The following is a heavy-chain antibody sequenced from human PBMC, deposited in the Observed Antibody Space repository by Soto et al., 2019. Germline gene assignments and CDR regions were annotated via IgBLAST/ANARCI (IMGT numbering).Heavy chain of an antibody. CDR1: GFTFSDYY. J-gene: IGHJ6*02. CDR2: ISSSGSTI. Sequence: PGGSLRLSCAASGFTFSDYYMSWIRQAPGKGLEWVSYISSSGSTIYYADSVKGRFTISRDNAKNSLYLQMNSLRAEDTAVYYCARDQAGYSSGWYGGYYGMDVWGQGTTVTVS. D-gene: IGHD6-19*01. V-gene: IGHV3-11*01. CDR3: ARDQAGYSSGWYGGYYGMDV.